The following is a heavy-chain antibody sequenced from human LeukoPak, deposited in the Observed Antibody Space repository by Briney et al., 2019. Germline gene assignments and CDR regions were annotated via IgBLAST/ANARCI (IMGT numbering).Heavy chain of an antibody. CDR2: INHSGST. Sequence: SETLSLTCAVYGGSFSGYYWSWIRQPPGKGLEWIGEINHSGSTNYNPSLKSRVTISVDTSKNQISLKLSSVTAADTAVYYCARELTYYYDSSGYYYFDYWGQGTLVTVSS. CDR1: GGSFSGYY. V-gene: IGHV4-34*01. CDR3: ARELTYYYDSSGYYYFDY. D-gene: IGHD3-22*01. J-gene: IGHJ4*02.